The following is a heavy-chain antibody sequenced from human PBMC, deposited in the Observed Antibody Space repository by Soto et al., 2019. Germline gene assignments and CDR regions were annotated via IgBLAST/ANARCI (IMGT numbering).Heavy chain of an antibody. J-gene: IGHJ4*02. D-gene: IGHD5-18*01. CDR1: GFTFSSYS. Sequence: GGSLRLSCAASGFTFSSYSMHWVRQAPGKGLEWVSSISSSSSYIYYADSVKGRFTISRDNAKNSLYLQMNSLRAEDTAVYYCARPINGYSYGYAFDYWGQGTLVTVSS. V-gene: IGHV3-21*01. CDR3: ARPINGYSYGYAFDY. CDR2: ISSSSSYI.